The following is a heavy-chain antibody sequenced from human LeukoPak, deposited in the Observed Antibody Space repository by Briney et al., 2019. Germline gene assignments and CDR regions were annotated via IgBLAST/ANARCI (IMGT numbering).Heavy chain of an antibody. J-gene: IGHJ4*02. Sequence: GGSLRLSCAASGFTFSSYAMSWVRQAPGKGLEWVSAISGSGGSTYYADSVKGRFTISRDNSKNALYLQMNSLRAEDTAVYYCAKVKSSGHIPYFDHWGQGTLVTVSS. CDR2: ISGSGGST. CDR1: GFTFSSYA. D-gene: IGHD3-22*01. CDR3: AKVKSSGHIPYFDH. V-gene: IGHV3-23*01.